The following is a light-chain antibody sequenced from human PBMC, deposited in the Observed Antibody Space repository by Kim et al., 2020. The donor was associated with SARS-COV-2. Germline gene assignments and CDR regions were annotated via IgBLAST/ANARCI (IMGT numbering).Light chain of an antibody. Sequence: QSALTQPASVSGSPGQSITISCTGTSSDVGGYNYVSWYQQHPGKAPKLMIYDVSKRPSGVSNRFSGSKSGNTASLPISGLQADDEADYYCSSYTSSSTYVFGTGTKVTVL. J-gene: IGLJ1*01. V-gene: IGLV2-14*01. CDR3: SSYTSSSTYV. CDR1: SSDVGGYNY. CDR2: DVS.